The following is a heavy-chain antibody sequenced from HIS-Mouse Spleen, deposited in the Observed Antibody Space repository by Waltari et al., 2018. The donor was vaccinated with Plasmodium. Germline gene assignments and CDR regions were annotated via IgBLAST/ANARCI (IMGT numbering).Heavy chain of an antibody. CDR1: GGSFSGYY. CDR2: INHSGST. CDR3: ARGPAAPDQQKGSGWYDY. D-gene: IGHD6-19*01. V-gene: IGHV4-34*01. Sequence: QVQLQQWGAGLLKPSETLSLTCAVYGGSFSGYYWSWIRQPPGKGLEWIGEINHSGSTNYNPTLKSRVTISVDTAKNQFSLKRGSVTAADTAVYYWARGPAAPDQQKGSGWYDYWGQGTLVTVSS. J-gene: IGHJ4*02.